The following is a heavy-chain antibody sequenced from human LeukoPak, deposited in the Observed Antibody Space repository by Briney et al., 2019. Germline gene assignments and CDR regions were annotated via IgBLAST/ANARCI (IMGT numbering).Heavy chain of an antibody. CDR2: IIPILGIA. V-gene: IGHV1-69*04. CDR1: GGTFSSYA. J-gene: IGHJ3*02. CDR3: AETYCSGGSCPSGAFDI. D-gene: IGHD2-15*01. Sequence: SVKVSCKASGGTFSSYAISWVRQAPGQGLEWMGRIIPILGIANYAQKFQGRVTITADKSTSTAYMELSSLRSEDTAVYYCAETYCSGGSCPSGAFDIWGQGTMVTVSS.